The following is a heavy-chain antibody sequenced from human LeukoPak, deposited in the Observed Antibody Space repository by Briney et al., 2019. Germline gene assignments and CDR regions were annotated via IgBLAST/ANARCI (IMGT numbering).Heavy chain of an antibody. CDR1: GGSISSYY. CDR2: IYYSGST. V-gene: IGHV4-59*01. D-gene: IGHD3-10*01. CDR3: ARAPPGGAFDI. J-gene: IGHJ3*02. Sequence: SETLSLTCTVSGGSISSYYWSWIRQPPGKGLEWIGYIYYSGSTNYNPSLKSRVTISVDTPKNQFSLKLSSVTAADTAVYYCARAPPGGAFDIWGQGTMVTVSS.